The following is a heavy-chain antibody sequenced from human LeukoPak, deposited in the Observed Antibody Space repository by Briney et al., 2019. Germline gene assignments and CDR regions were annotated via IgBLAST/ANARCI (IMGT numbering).Heavy chain of an antibody. Sequence: SETLSLTCTDSGGSISSYYWSWIRQPPGKGLEWIGYIYYSGSTYYNPSLKSRVTISVDTSKNQFSLKLSSVTAADTAVYYCARDPKRGNFDYWGQGTLVTVSS. CDR2: IYYSGST. CDR3: ARDPKRGNFDY. CDR1: GGSISSYY. J-gene: IGHJ4*02. D-gene: IGHD3-16*01. V-gene: IGHV4-59*12.